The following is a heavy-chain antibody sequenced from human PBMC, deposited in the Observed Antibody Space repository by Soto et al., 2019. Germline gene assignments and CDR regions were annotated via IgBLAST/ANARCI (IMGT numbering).Heavy chain of an antibody. D-gene: IGHD6-13*01. CDR3: ASIAAPGTTHFDF. Sequence: QLQLQESGPGLLRPSETLSLTCTVSGGSLGSSSYYWGWIRQSPGKGLEWIGNIYYSGSTFYNPSLKSRVTISVDTSKNQFYLHLSSVTAADTAIFYCASIAAPGTTHFDFWGQGTLVTVSS. CDR1: GGSLGSSSYY. V-gene: IGHV4-39*01. CDR2: IYYSGST. J-gene: IGHJ4*02.